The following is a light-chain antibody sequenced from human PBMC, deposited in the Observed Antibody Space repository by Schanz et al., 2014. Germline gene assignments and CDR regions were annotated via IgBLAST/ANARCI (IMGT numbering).Light chain of an antibody. CDR2: EVS. CDR1: SSDVGSYNL. Sequence: QSVLTQPASVSGSPGQSITISCTGTSSDVGSYNLVSWYQQHPAKAPKLMIYEVSKRPSGVPDRFSASKSGNTASLTISGLQAEDEADYYCSSYTSSTTPFVFGTGTKLTVL. J-gene: IGLJ1*01. V-gene: IGLV2-14*02. CDR3: SSYTSSTTPFV.